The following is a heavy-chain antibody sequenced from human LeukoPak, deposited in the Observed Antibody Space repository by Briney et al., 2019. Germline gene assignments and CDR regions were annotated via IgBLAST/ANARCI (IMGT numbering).Heavy chain of an antibody. J-gene: IGHJ4*02. V-gene: IGHV1-2*02. D-gene: IGHD5-24*01. CDR2: INPNSGGT. Sequence: ASVKVSCKASGYTFTGYYMHWVRQAPGQGLEWMGWINPNSGGTNYAQKFQGRVTMTRDTSISTAYMELSRLRSDDTAVYYCAKSGTSMATSADYWGQGTLVTVSS. CDR3: AKSGTSMATSADY. CDR1: GYTFTGYY.